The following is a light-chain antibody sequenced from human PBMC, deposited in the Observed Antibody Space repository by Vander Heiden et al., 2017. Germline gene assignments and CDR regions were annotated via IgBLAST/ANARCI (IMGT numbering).Light chain of an antibody. CDR3: QSYDSSLSVHVV. V-gene: IGLV1-40*01. CDR1: ISNIGAGYD. J-gene: IGLJ2*01. Sequence: QPLLTQPPSVSGAPGHGVTISSPGSISNIGAGYDVHWYQQLQGTAPKLLIYGNSNRPSGVPNRFSGSKSGTSASLAITGLQAEDEADYYCQSYDSSLSVHVVFGGGTKLTVL. CDR2: GNS.